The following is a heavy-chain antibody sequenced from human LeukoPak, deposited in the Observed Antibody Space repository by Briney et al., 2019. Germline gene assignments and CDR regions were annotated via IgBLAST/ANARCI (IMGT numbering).Heavy chain of an antibody. CDR2: ITTGRTL. J-gene: IGHJ5*02. D-gene: IGHD5/OR15-5a*01. V-gene: IGHV3-11*04. CDR1: GFNFNDYY. Sequence: GGSLRLSCAASGFNFNDYYMSWIRQAPGKGLEWVSYITTGRTLSYADSVKGRFTISRDNAKNSLFLQMKSLRVEDTAVYYCARVVSSRSTVGFDHWGQGTLLTVSS. CDR3: ARVVSSRSTVGFDH.